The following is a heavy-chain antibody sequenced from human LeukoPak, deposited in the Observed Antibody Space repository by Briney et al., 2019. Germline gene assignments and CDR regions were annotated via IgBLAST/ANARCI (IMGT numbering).Heavy chain of an antibody. CDR1: GFTFSSYS. CDR3: AKLTTYYYDSSGYARAFDI. Sequence: GGSLRLSCAASGFTFSSYSMNWVRQAPGKGLEWVSAISGSGGSTYYADSVKGRFTISRDNSKNTLYLQMNSLRAEDTAVYYCAKLTTYYYDSSGYARAFDIRGQGTMVTVSS. J-gene: IGHJ3*02. CDR2: ISGSGGST. D-gene: IGHD3-22*01. V-gene: IGHV3-23*01.